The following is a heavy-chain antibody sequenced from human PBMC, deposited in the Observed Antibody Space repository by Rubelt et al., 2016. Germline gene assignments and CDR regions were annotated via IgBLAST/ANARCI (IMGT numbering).Heavy chain of an antibody. CDR3: VRAVGPRSGFDI. V-gene: IGHV4-39*07. Sequence: QLQLQESGPGLVKPSETLSLTCTVSGGSISSSSYFWGWIRQPPGKGLEWIGSIYYSGSTYYNPSLKSRVTISVDTSKNQFSLRRTSMTAGDTAVYYGVRAVGPRSGFDIWGPGIPVTVSS. CDR1: GGSISSSSYF. J-gene: IGHJ4*02. CDR2: IYYSGST. D-gene: IGHD1-26*01.